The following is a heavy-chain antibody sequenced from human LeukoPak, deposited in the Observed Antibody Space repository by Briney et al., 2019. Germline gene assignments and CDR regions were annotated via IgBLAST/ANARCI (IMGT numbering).Heavy chain of an antibody. J-gene: IGHJ4*02. V-gene: IGHV3-11*03. CDR2: ISGSSAYT. CDR1: TFTFSDYY. Sequence: VGSLRLSCAASTFTFSDYYMSWIRQAPGKGLEWVSYISGSSAYTNYADSVKGRFTISRDNAKNSLYLQMNSLRAEDTAVYFCARISGSGSYYGPFDYWGLGTLVIVSS. CDR3: ARISGSGSYYGPFDY. D-gene: IGHD3-10*01.